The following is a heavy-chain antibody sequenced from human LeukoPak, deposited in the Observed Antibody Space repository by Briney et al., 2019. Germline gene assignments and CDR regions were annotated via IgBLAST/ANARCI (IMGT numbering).Heavy chain of an antibody. CDR2: ISGSGGST. V-gene: IGHV3-23*01. CDR1: GFTFSSYA. J-gene: IGHJ4*02. D-gene: IGHD2-2*01. CDR3: AKETPLWVVVPAASRESDY. Sequence: GGSLRLSCAASGFTFSSYAMSWVRQAPGKGLEWVSAISGSGGSTYYADSVKGRFTISRDNSKNTLYLQMNSLRAEDTAVYYCAKETPLWVVVPAASRESDYWGQGTVVTVSS.